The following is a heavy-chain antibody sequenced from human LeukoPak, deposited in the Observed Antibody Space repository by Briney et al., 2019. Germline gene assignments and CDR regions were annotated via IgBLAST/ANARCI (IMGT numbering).Heavy chain of an antibody. CDR2: INAGNGNT. Sequence: ASVKVSCKASGYTFTSYAMHWVRQAPGQRLEWMGWINAGNGNTKYSQEFQGRVTITRDTSASTAYMELSSLRSEDMAVYYCARAEYYYDSSAYYYFPPEDYWGQGTLVTVSS. CDR3: ARAEYYYDSSAYYYFPPEDY. D-gene: IGHD3-22*01. CDR1: GYTFTSYA. J-gene: IGHJ4*02. V-gene: IGHV1-3*03.